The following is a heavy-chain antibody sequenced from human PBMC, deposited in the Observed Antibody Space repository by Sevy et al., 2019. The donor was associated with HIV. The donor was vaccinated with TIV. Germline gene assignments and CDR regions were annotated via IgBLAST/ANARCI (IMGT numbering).Heavy chain of an antibody. CDR3: ARLGAPIPGLFYYFDY. CDR2: IYPGDSDT. D-gene: IGHD2-2*01. V-gene: IGHV5-51*01. Sequence: GESLKISCKGSGYSFTSYWIGWVRQMPGKGLEWMGIIYPGDSDTRYSPSFQGQVTISADKSISTAYLQWSSLKASDTAMYYCARLGAPIPGLFYYFDYWGQGTLVTVSS. J-gene: IGHJ4*02. CDR1: GYSFTSYW.